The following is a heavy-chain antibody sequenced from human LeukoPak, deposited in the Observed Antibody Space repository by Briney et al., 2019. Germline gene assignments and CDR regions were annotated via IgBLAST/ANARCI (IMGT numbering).Heavy chain of an antibody. D-gene: IGHD6-19*01. J-gene: IGHJ4*02. V-gene: IGHV3-20*04. CDR1: GFTFDDYG. CDR3: ARGVRIAVAGNIDY. Sequence: SGGSLRLSCAASGFTFDDYGMSWVRQAPGKGLEWVSGINWNGGSSGYADSVKGRFTISRDNAKNTLYLQMNSLRAEDTAVYYCARGVRIAVAGNIDYWGQGTLVTVSS. CDR2: INWNGGSS.